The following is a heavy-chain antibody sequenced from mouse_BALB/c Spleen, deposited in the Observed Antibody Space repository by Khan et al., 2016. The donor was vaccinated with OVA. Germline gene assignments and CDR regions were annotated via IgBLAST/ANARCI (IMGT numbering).Heavy chain of an antibody. J-gene: IGHJ3*01. D-gene: IGHD1-2*01. CDR3: ARVDYGYGFAD. CDR1: GFTFSDYY. CDR2: IRKKASGYTT. V-gene: IGHV7-3*02. Sequence: EVELVESGGGLVEPGGSLRLSCATSGFTFSDYYMSWVRQPPGKALEWLGFIRKKASGYTTEYSASVKGRFTISRDHTQSIIYLQMNSLRAEDSATYYCARVDYGYGFADWGQGTLVTVSA.